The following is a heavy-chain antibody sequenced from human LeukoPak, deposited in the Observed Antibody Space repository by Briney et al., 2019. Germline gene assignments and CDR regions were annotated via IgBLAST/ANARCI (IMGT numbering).Heavy chain of an antibody. CDR1: GISVSSNY. CDR2: IYSGGTT. Sequence: PGGSLRLSCAASGISVSSNYMNWVRQAPGKGLEWVSIIYSGGTTYYADSVKGRFTISRDNSKNSLYLQMNSLRAEDTAVYYCARVRGYSSSRGAFDIWGQGTMVTVSS. D-gene: IGHD6-13*01. J-gene: IGHJ3*02. V-gene: IGHV3-53*01. CDR3: ARVRGYSSSRGAFDI.